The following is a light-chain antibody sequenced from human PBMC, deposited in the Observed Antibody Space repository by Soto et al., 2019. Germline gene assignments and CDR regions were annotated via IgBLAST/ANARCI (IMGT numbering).Light chain of an antibody. CDR1: SSNIGAGFD. CDR3: QSYDSSLTGSKV. CDR2: GNS. V-gene: IGLV1-40*01. J-gene: IGLJ1*01. Sequence: QSVLTQPPSVSGCPGQRVSISWTWISSNIGAGFDVHWYQQLPGTAPKLLIYGNSNRPSGVPDRFSGSRSGTSASLAITGLQAEDEADYYCQSYDSSLTGSKVFGSGTKVTVL.